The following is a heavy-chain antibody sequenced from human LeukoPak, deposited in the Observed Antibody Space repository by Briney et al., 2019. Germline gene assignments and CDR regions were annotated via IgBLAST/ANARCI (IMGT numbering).Heavy chain of an antibody. D-gene: IGHD1-26*01. CDR1: GGTFSSYA. Sequence: SVTVSCKASGGTFSSYAISWVRQAPGQGLEWMGGIIPIFGTVNYAQKFQGRVTITADESTSTAYMELSSLRSEDTAVYYCAREMHAWPRIVGDDLWSCAFDIWGQGTMVTVSS. CDR2: IIPIFGTV. V-gene: IGHV1-69*13. J-gene: IGHJ3*02. CDR3: AREMHAWPRIVGDDLWSCAFDI.